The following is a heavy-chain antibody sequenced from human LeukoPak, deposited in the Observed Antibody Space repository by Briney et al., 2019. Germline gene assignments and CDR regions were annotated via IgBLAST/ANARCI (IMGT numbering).Heavy chain of an antibody. D-gene: IGHD1-26*01. J-gene: IGHJ4*02. V-gene: IGHV3-30*19. CDR3: ARDAEDSGSYASSNPPFDY. CDR1: GFTFSSRG. CDR2: ISYDGSNK. Sequence: GGSLRLSCAVSGFTFSSRGMHWVRQAPGKGLEWVAVISYDGSNKYYADSVKGRFTISRDNSKNTLYLQMNSLRAEDAAVYYCARDAEDSGSYASSNPPFDYWGQGTLVTVSS.